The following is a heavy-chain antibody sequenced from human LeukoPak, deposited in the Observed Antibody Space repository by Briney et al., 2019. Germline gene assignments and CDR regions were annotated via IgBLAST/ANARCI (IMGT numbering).Heavy chain of an antibody. V-gene: IGHV4-39*07. J-gene: IGHJ3*02. CDR3: ASPDSSGWSDAFDI. Sequence: SETLSLTCTVSGGSISSSSYYWGWIRQPPGKGLEWVGSIYHSGSTYYNPSLKSRVTISVDTSKNQFSLKLSSVTAADTAVYYCASPDSSGWSDAFDIWGQGTMVTVSS. D-gene: IGHD6-19*01. CDR1: GGSISSSSYY. CDR2: IYHSGST.